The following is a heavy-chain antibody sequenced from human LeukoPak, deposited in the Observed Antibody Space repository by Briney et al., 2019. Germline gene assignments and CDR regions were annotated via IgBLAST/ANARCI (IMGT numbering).Heavy chain of an antibody. J-gene: IGHJ4*02. CDR1: GYTFTGYY. Sequence: ASVKVFCKASGYTFTGYYMHWARHAPGQGLEWMGHINPNSGGTNYAQKFQRRVTMTRDASISTAYMELSRLRFDDTAVYYCASNRLAGSGTYTTDYWGQGTLVIVSS. CDR2: INPNSGGT. D-gene: IGHD3-10*01. V-gene: IGHV1-2*06. CDR3: ASNRLAGSGTYTTDY.